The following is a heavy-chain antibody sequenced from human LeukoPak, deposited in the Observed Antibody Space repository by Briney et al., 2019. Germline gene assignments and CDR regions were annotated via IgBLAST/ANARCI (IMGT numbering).Heavy chain of an antibody. J-gene: IGHJ4*02. V-gene: IGHV3-66*02. Sequence: PGGSLRLSCAASGFTVSSNYMSWVRQAPGKGLEWVSVIYSGGSTYYADSVKGRFTISRDNSKNTLYLQMNSLRAEDTAVYYCAREGWFGELHHFDYWGQGTLVTVSS. CDR1: GFTVSSNY. CDR2: IYSGGST. D-gene: IGHD3-10*01. CDR3: AREGWFGELHHFDY.